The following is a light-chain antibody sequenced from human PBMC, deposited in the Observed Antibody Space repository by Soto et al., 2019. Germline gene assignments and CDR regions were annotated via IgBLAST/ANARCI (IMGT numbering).Light chain of an antibody. CDR3: AAWDDSLNGHV. V-gene: IGLV1-44*01. CDR2: TTN. Sequence: QAVVTQPHSASGTPGQRVTISCSGSSSNIGTSSVHWFQQLPGTAPKLLISTTNQRPSGVPARFSGSKSGTSACLSISGLQCEQEAGYDCAAWDDSLNGHVFGTGTTVTV. CDR1: SSNIGTSS. J-gene: IGLJ1*01.